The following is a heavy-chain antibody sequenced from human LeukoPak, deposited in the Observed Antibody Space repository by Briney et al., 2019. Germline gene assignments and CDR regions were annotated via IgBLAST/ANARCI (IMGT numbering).Heavy chain of an antibody. CDR3: ARAFMDTAMVSLDY. J-gene: IGHJ4*02. V-gene: IGHV1-2*02. CDR2: INPNSGGT. CDR1: GYTFTGYS. D-gene: IGHD5-18*01. Sequence: ASVKVSCKASGYTFTGYSMHWVRQAPGQGLEWMGWINPNSGGTNYAQKFQGRVTMTRDTSISTAYMELSRLRSDDTAVYYCARAFMDTAMVSLDYWGQGTLVTVSS.